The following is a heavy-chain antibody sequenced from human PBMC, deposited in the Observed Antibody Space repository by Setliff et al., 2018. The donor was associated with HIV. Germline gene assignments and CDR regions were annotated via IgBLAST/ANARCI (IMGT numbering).Heavy chain of an antibody. CDR1: GGSISSGGYY. J-gene: IGHJ6*03. CDR2: IYYSGST. D-gene: IGHD6-13*01. Sequence: SETLSLTCTVSGGSISSGGYYWSWIRQPPGKGLEWIGYIYYSGSTNYNPSLKSRVTISVDTSKNQFSLKLSSVTAADTAVYYCARSQGSATYYYYYYMDVWGKGTTVTVSS. V-gene: IGHV4-61*08. CDR3: ARSQGSATYYYYYYMDV.